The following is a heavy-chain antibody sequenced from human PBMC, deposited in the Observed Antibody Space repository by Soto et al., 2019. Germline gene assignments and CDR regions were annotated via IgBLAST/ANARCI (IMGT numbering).Heavy chain of an antibody. Sequence: GGSLRLSCAASGFTFSSYAMSWVRQAPGKGLEWVSAISGSGGSTYYADSVRGRFTISRDNSKNTLYLQMNNLRAEDTAVYYCTKDGMIVVVIALDYWGLGALVTVSS. J-gene: IGHJ4*02. CDR1: GFTFSSYA. D-gene: IGHD3-22*01. CDR3: TKDGMIVVVIALDY. V-gene: IGHV3-23*01. CDR2: ISGSGGST.